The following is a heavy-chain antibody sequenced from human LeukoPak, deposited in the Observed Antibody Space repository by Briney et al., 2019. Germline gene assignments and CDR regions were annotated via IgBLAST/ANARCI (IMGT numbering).Heavy chain of an antibody. D-gene: IGHD2-15*01. V-gene: IGHV3-23*01. J-gene: IGHJ4*02. CDR2: ISGGGGST. CDR3: ASQFPDIVVVVTAPPDFDF. CDR1: GFTLSSYA. Sequence: GGSLRLSCAASGFTLSSYAMTWVRQAPGKGLEWVSAISGGGGSTFYADSVKGRFTISRDNSKNTLYLQMNSLRAEDTAVYYCASQFPDIVVVVTAPPDFDFWGQGALVTVSS.